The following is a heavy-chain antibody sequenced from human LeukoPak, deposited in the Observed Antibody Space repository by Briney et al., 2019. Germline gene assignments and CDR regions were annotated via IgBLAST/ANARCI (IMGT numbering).Heavy chain of an antibody. CDR1: EFTVSANY. D-gene: IGHD3-16*02. V-gene: IGHV3-53*01. Sequence: GGSLRLSCAASEFTVSANYMSWVRQAPGKGLEWVSTIYTTGTTYYADSVKGRFIISRDNSKNTLYLQMNSLRAEDTAVYYCAGSGSNRGTNIRFDYWGQGTLVTVSS. CDR2: IYTTGTT. CDR3: AGSGSNRGTNIRFDY. J-gene: IGHJ4*02.